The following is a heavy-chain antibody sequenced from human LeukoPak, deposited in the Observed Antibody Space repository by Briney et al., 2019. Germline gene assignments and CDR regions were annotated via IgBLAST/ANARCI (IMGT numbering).Heavy chain of an antibody. V-gene: IGHV4-61*08. CDR1: GDSVASVGYY. CDR2: IYYSVST. Sequence: SETLSLTCTVSGDSVASVGYYWNWIRQPPGKGLEWIGYIYYSVSTNYNLSPKSRVTISVDTSENQFSLKLTSVTAADTAVYYCARGGRGRNWFDPWGQGTLVTVSS. D-gene: IGHD3-10*01. CDR3: ARGGRGRNWFDP. J-gene: IGHJ5*02.